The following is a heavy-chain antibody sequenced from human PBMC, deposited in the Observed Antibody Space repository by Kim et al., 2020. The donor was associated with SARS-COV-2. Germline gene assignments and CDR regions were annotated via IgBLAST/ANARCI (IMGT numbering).Heavy chain of an antibody. V-gene: IGHV5-51*01. J-gene: IGHJ4*02. D-gene: IGHD3-3*01. Sequence: RYSPSFQGQVTISADKSISTAYLQWSSLKASDTAMYYCARRYDFWSAFDCWGQGTLVTVSS. CDR3: ARRYDFWSAFDC.